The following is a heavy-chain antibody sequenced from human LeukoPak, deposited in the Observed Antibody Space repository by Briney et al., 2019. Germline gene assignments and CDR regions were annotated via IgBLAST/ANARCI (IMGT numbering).Heavy chain of an antibody. J-gene: IGHJ4*02. D-gene: IGHD2-15*01. Sequence: PGGSLRLSCAASGFTLSGYSMNWVRQAPGKGLEWVSSISSSSSYIYYADSMKGRFTISRDNAKKSMYLQMNRLRPEDAAVYYCAKAPVTTCRGAFCYPFDYWGLGTLVTVSS. CDR2: ISSSSSYI. CDR1: GFTLSGYS. V-gene: IGHV3-21*04. CDR3: AKAPVTTCRGAFCYPFDY.